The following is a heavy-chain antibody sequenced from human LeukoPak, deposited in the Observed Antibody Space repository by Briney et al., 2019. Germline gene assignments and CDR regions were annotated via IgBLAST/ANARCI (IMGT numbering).Heavy chain of an antibody. V-gene: IGHV1-2*02. Sequence: ASVKVSCKASGYTFTGYYMHWVRQAPGQGLEWMGWINPNSGGTNYAQKFQGRVTMTRDTSISTAYMELSGLRSDDTAVYYCASRGYSSGWTIVGATDFDYWGQGTLVTVSS. D-gene: IGHD6-19*01. CDR3: ASRGYSSGWTIVGATDFDY. CDR1: GYTFTGYY. CDR2: INPNSGGT. J-gene: IGHJ4*02.